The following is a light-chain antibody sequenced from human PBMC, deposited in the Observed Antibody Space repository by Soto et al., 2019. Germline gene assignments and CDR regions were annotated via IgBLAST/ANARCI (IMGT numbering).Light chain of an antibody. CDR3: CSYAGSDTMI. CDR1: SSNVGSYNL. Sequence: QSVLTQPASVSGSPGQSITISCTGTSSNVGSYNLVSWYQQHPGEAPKLMIYEASKRPSGVSNRFSGSKSGNTASLTISGLQAEDEADYCCCSYAGSDTMIFGGGTKVTVL. V-gene: IGLV2-23*01. J-gene: IGLJ2*01. CDR2: EAS.